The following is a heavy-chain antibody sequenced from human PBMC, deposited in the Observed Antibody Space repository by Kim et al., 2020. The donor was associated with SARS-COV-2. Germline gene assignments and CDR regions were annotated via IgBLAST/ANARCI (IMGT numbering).Heavy chain of an antibody. CDR1: GFTFSSYA. CDR2: ISGSGDTT. D-gene: IGHD3-10*01. V-gene: IGHV3-23*01. CDR3: AEDRYASGSYCLYF. J-gene: IGHJ4*02. Sequence: GGSLRLSCAASGFTFSSYAMNWVRQAPGKGLEWVSVISGSGDTTYYADSVKGRFTISRDNSKNTLYLQMKSLIAEDTAVYYCAEDRYASGSYCLYFWGQG.